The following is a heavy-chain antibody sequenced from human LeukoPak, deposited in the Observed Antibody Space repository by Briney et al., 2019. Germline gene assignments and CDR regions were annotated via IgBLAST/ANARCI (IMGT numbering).Heavy chain of an antibody. CDR1: LLASSSFL. CDR2: GNSDRRSA. CDR3: ARDAMRYSSGWDGMGY. V-gene: IGHV3-74*01. D-gene: IGHD6-25*01. J-gene: IGHJ4*02. Sequence: TLSLSCALSLLASSSFLMDWVRSATGKGRVWLSRGNSDRRSASYTDSVTSRFTIYRDNSKNTISLQMSGLRPVDTGLYLCARDAMRYSSGWDGMGYWGQRTLVTVSS.